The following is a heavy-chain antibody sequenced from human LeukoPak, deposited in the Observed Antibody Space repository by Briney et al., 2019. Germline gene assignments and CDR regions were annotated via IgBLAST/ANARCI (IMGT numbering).Heavy chain of an antibody. CDR1: GFTFSDYY. V-gene: IGHV3-11*03. J-gene: IGHJ4*02. CDR2: ISSSSSYT. Sequence: GGSLRLSCAASGFTFSDYYMSWIRQAPGKGLEWVSYISSSSSYTNYADSVNGRFTISRDNAKNSLYLQMYSLRAEDTAVYYCARSSDILTGSYYFDYWGQGTLVTVSS. CDR3: ARSSDILTGSYYFDY. D-gene: IGHD3-9*01.